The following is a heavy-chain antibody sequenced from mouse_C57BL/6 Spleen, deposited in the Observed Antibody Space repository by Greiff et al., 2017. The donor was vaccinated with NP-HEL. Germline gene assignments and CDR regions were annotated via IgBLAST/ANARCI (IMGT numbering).Heavy chain of an antibody. J-gene: IGHJ1*03. Sequence: VQLQQSGPELVKPGDSVKISCKASGYSFTGYFMNWVMQSHGQSLEWIGRINPYNGDTFYNQKFKGKATLTVDKSSSTAHMELRSLTSEDSAVYYCSRYYSNYWYFDVWGTGTTVTVSS. D-gene: IGHD2-5*01. CDR2: INPYNGDT. V-gene: IGHV1-20*01. CDR3: SRYYSNYWYFDV. CDR1: GYSFTGYF.